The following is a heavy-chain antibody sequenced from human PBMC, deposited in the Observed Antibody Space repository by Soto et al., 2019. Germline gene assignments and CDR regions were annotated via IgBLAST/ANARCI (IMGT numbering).Heavy chain of an antibody. Sequence: QVQLMQSGAEVKKPGASVKVSCKTSGYTFTADYLYWVRQAPGQGLEWMGGINPNTGDTIYAQKFQGRVTMTRDTSISPAYMELTRLRSDYTAVYFCARDPIGGGAPYYFDYWGQGTLVTVSS. CDR2: INPNTGDT. D-gene: IGHD3-10*01. CDR1: GYTFTADY. V-gene: IGHV1-2*02. CDR3: ARDPIGGGAPYYFDY. J-gene: IGHJ4*02.